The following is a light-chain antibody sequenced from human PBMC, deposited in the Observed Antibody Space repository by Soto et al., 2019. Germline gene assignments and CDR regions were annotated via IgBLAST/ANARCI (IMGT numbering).Light chain of an antibody. CDR1: QSVSSSY. CDR3: QHRVT. J-gene: IGKJ2*01. V-gene: IGKV3-20*01. Sequence: EIVLTQSPGTLSLSPGERATLSCRASQSVSSSYLAWYQQKPGQAPRLLIYGASSRATGIPDRFSGSGSGTDFTLTISRLEPEDFAVYYCQHRVTVGQGTKLEIK. CDR2: GAS.